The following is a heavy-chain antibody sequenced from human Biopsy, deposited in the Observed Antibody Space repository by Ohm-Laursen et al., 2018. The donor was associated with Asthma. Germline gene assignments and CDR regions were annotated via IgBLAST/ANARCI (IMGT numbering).Heavy chain of an antibody. CDR3: ARCQVGYSSGWSLLLKKIYYSGMDV. CDR2: VIPLLDTG. J-gene: IGHJ6*02. V-gene: IGHV1-69*01. D-gene: IGHD6-19*01. CDR1: GDTFRTSA. Sequence: SSVKVSCKTSGDTFRTSAFSWVRQAPGLGLEWMGGVIPLLDTGDYAQKFQGRVTITADESTSTAYMEVTSLRSEDTAIYYCARCQVGYSSGWSLLLKKIYYSGMDVWGQGTAVTVSS.